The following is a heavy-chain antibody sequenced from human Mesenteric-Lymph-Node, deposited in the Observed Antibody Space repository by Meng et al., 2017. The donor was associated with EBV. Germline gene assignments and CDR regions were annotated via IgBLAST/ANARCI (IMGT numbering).Heavy chain of an antibody. Sequence: QVQLQQVGARLLKPSETLSLTCAVYGGSFRGYYWSWIRQPPGKGLEWIGEINHSGSTNYNPSLKSRVTISVDTSKNQFSLKLSSVTAADTAVYYCARVYFVKLGTIAAAVTFDYWGQGTLVTVSS. J-gene: IGHJ4*02. CDR2: INHSGST. V-gene: IGHV4-34*01. D-gene: IGHD6-13*01. CDR1: GGSFRGYY. CDR3: ARVYFVKLGTIAAAVTFDY.